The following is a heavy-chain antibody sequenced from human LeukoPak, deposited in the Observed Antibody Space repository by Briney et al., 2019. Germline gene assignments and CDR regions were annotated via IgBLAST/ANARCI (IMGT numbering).Heavy chain of an antibody. CDR3: AREVSYYDFWSGPDY. V-gene: IGHV1-69*13. D-gene: IGHD3-3*01. J-gene: IGHJ4*02. CDR2: IIPIFGTA. Sequence: SVKVSCXASGGTFSSYAISWVRQAPGQGLGWMGRIIPIFGTANYAQKFQGRVTITADESTSTAYMELSSLRSEDTAVYYCAREVSYYDFWSGPDYWGQGTLVTVSS. CDR1: GGTFSSYA.